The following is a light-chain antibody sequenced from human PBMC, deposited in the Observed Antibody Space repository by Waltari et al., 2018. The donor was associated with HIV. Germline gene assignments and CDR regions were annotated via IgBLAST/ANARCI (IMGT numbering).Light chain of an antibody. CDR1: NI. CDR3: QVWDSSTNHVV. CDR2: DDS. J-gene: IGLJ2*01. V-gene: IGLV3-21*04. Sequence: SSVLTQPPSVSVAPGKTASITCGGTNIVHWYQLKPGPAPVLVIYDDSDRPSGIPERVSGSNSGNTATLTISRVEAGDEADYYCQVWDSSTNHVVFGGGTKLTVL.